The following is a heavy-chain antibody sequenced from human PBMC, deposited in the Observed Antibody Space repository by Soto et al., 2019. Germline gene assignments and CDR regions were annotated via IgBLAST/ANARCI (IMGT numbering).Heavy chain of an antibody. CDR3: AKGDNLGPKTGYAFDP. CDR1: GDSVSSNTSS. V-gene: IGHV6-1*01. J-gene: IGHJ5*02. D-gene: IGHD5-12*01. Sequence: SQTLALPCGISGDSVSSNTSSWNCIRLSPSRGLEWLGRTYFRSKWYNDYAVSVKSRIIINPDTSNNQFSLQLNSVTPEDTAVYFCAKGDNLGPKTGYAFDPWGQGIMVTVSS. CDR2: TYFRSKWYN.